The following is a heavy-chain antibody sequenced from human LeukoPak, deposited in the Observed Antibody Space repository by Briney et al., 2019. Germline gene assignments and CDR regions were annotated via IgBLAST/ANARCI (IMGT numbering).Heavy chain of an antibody. J-gene: IGHJ4*02. CDR1: GYTFSNSW. D-gene: IGHD3-10*01. Sequence: GGSLRLSCAGSGYTFSNSWMGWVRQAPGKRLKWLAFIYVSGTTFYAASVKGRFTISRDNAKNTVYLQMNNLRAEDTALYYCGRHAYGGSPPLSWGQGALVTVSS. CDR2: IYVSGTT. CDR3: GRHAYGGSPPLS. V-gene: IGHV3-66*04.